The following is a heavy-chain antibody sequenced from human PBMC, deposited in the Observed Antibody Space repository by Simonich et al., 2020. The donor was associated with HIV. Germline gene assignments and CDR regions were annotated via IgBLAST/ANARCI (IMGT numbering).Heavy chain of an antibody. CDR1: GFTFSSYA. J-gene: IGHJ4*02. CDR2: NRGSGGST. D-gene: IGHD3-3*01. CDR3: AKDRYYNFWSGYYDY. V-gene: IGHV3-23*01. Sequence: EVQLLESGGGLVQPGGSLRLSCAASGFTFSSYAMSWVRQAPGKGLGWVSANRGSGGSTYYADSVKGRFTISRDNSKNTLYLQMNSLRAEDTAVYYCAKDRYYNFWSGYYDYWGQGTLVTVSS.